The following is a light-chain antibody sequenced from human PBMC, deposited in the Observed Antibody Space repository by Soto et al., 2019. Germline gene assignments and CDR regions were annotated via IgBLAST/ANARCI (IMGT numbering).Light chain of an antibody. Sequence: QSALTQPASVSGSPGQSITISCTGTSSDVGSYNLVSWYQQHPGKAPKLMIYEGSKRPTGVSNRFSGSKSGNTASLTISGLQAEDEADYYCCSYARSSTPHVVFGGGTKLTVL. J-gene: IGLJ2*01. CDR1: SSDVGSYNL. CDR3: CSYARSSTPHVV. V-gene: IGLV2-23*01. CDR2: EGS.